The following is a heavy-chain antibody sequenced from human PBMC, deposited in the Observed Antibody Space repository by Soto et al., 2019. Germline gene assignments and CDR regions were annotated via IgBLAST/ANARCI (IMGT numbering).Heavy chain of an antibody. J-gene: IGHJ3*02. Sequence: GGSLRLSCAASGFTFSSYEMNWVRQAPGKGLEWVSYISSSGSTIYYADSVKGRFTISRDNAKNSLYLQMNSLRAEDTAVYYCASPPWYYYDSSGYDAFDIWGQGTMVTVSS. V-gene: IGHV3-48*03. CDR1: GFTFSSYE. CDR3: ASPPWYYYDSSGYDAFDI. D-gene: IGHD3-22*01. CDR2: ISSSGSTI.